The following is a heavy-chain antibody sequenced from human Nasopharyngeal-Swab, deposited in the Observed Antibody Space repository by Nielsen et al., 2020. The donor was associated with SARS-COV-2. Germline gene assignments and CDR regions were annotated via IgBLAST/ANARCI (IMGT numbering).Heavy chain of an antibody. Sequence: GESLKISCAASGFTFSSYAMSWVRQAPGKGLEWVSAISGSGGSTYYAESVKGRFTISRDNSKNTLYLQMNSLRAEDTAVYYCARKNYYDSSGYYLVHFYYYYYGMDVWGQGTTVTVSS. CDR3: ARKNYYDSSGYYLVHFYYYYYGMDV. V-gene: IGHV3-23*01. CDR2: ISGSGGST. D-gene: IGHD3-22*01. J-gene: IGHJ6*02. CDR1: GFTFSSYA.